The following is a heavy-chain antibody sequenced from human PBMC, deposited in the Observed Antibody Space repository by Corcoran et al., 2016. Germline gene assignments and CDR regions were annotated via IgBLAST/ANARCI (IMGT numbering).Heavy chain of an antibody. J-gene: IGHJ4*02. D-gene: IGHD3-22*01. CDR2: IKSKTDGGTT. V-gene: IGHV3-15*07. CDR3: TTDHLVGYYDSSGYYGVSDY. CDR1: GFTFSNAW. Sequence: EVQMVESGGGVVKPGGSLRLSCAASGFTFSNAWMNWVRQAPGQGLEWVGRIKSKTDGGTTDYAAPVNGRFTISRDDSKNTLYLQMNSLKTEDTAVYYCTTDHLVGYYDSSGYYGVSDYWGQGTLVTGSS.